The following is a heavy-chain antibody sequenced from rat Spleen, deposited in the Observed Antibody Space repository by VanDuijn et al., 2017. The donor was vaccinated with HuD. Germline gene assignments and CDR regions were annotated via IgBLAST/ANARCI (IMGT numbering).Heavy chain of an antibody. D-gene: IGHD5-1*01. J-gene: IGHJ3*01. V-gene: IGHV5-7*01. Sequence: EVQLVESDGGSVQPGRSLKVSCAASGFTFSDYYMAWVRQSPTKGLEWVATVTDEGGGTYYRESVKGRFTISRDNAKSIVYLQRASLRSEDTATYYWARQETNWELLWFAYWGQGTLVTVSS. CDR1: GFTFSDYY. CDR3: ARQETNWELLWFAY. CDR2: VTDEGGGT.